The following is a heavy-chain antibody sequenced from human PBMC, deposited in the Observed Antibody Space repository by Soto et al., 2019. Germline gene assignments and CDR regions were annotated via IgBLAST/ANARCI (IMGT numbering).Heavy chain of an antibody. D-gene: IGHD6-13*01. J-gene: IGHJ4*02. V-gene: IGHV3-33*01. CDR2: IWYDGSNK. CDR1: GFTFSSYG. Sequence: GGALRLSCAASGFTFSSYGMHWVRQAPGKGLEWVAVIWYDGSNKYYADSVKGRFTISRDNSKNTLYLQMNGLRAEDTAVYYCARGSSSWYLDYWGQGTLVTVSS. CDR3: ARGSSSWYLDY.